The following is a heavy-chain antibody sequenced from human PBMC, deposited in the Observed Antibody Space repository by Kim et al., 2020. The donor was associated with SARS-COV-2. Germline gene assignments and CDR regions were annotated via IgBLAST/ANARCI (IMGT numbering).Heavy chain of an antibody. Sequence: SETLSLTCAVYGLSFSGYYWSWIRQPPGKGLEWIGEINHSGSTNYNPSLKSRVTISVDTSKNQFSLKLSSVTAADTAVYYCARGPIRGYSYGLDYWGQGTLVTVSS. CDR2: INHSGST. CDR1: GLSFSGYY. CDR3: ARGPIRGYSYGLDY. D-gene: IGHD5-18*01. J-gene: IGHJ4*02. V-gene: IGHV4-34*01.